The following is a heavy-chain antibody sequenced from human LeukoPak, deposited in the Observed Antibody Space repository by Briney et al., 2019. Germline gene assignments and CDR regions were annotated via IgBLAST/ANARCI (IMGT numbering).Heavy chain of an antibody. CDR1: GYAFSSHG. CDR3: ARDIAISQFDY. CDR2: ISGYNGGT. V-gene: IGHV1-18*01. D-gene: IGHD3-9*01. Sequence: GASVTVSCKASGYAFSSHGISWVRQAPGQGLEWMGWISGYNGGTDYAQKLQGRVAMTTDTSTSTAYMELRSLTSDDTAMYYCARDIAISQFDYWGQGTLVTVSS. J-gene: IGHJ4*02.